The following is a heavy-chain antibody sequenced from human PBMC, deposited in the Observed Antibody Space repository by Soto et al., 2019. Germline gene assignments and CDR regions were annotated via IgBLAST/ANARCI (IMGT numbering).Heavy chain of an antibody. V-gene: IGHV3-9*01. Sequence: SLRLSCAASGFTFDDYAMHWVRQAPGKGLEWVSGIGWNSGSIAYADSVKGRFTISRDNAKNSLYLQMNSLRAEDTAFYYCAKETNIGYFLTGFDPWGQGTLVTVFS. D-gene: IGHD2-15*01. CDR1: GFTFDDYA. CDR2: IGWNSGSI. J-gene: IGHJ5*02. CDR3: AKETNIGYFLTGFDP.